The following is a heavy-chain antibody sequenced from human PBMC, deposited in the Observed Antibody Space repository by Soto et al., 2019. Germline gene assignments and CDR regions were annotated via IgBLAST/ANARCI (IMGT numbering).Heavy chain of an antibody. Sequence: QVHLQQWGAGLLKPSETLSLTCAVYGGSVNGYYWNWIRQPPGKGLEWIGEINHTGGTHYNPSLKSRVPMSVDTSKNQISLRLSSVTAADTAIYYCATRITVFGLLIPPFDPWGQGTQVTVSS. CDR2: INHTGGT. CDR1: GGSVNGYY. CDR3: ATRITVFGLLIPPFDP. J-gene: IGHJ5*02. D-gene: IGHD3-3*01. V-gene: IGHV4-34*02.